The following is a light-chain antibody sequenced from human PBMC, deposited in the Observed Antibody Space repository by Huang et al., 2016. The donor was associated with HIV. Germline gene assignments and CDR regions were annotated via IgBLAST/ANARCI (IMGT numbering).Light chain of an antibody. Sequence: EIVMTQSPPTLSVSPGERATLSCRASQRVRSNFAWYQQKPGQAPRLVIYGASSRATGIPARFSGSGSETEITRTISSLQSEDFAVYYCQQYNNWPRTFGQGTKLEIK. V-gene: IGKV3-15*01. CDR2: GAS. CDR1: QRVRSN. CDR3: QQYNNWPRT. J-gene: IGKJ2*02.